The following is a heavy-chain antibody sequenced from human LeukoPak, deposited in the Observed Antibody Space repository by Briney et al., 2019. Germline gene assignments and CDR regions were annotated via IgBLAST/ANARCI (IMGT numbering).Heavy chain of an antibody. Sequence: GGSLRLSCAASGLTFSSYAMTWVRQAPGKGLEWVSYISSSSSTIYYADSVKGRFTISRDNAKNSLYLQMNSLRAEDTAVYYCARRPVPAADYYYMDVWGKGTTVTVSS. J-gene: IGHJ6*03. V-gene: IGHV3-48*04. CDR2: ISSSSSTI. CDR3: ARRPVPAADYYYMDV. CDR1: GLTFSSYA. D-gene: IGHD2-2*01.